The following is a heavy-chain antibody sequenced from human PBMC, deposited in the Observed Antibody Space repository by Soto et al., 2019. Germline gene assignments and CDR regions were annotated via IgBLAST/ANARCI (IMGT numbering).Heavy chain of an antibody. D-gene: IGHD6-25*01. V-gene: IGHV3-23*01. CDR1: GFTVSTYA. CDR3: AKDAVYNDGLWLAAN. CDR2: MTGSGDDI. Sequence: EVQLLESGGGLVQPGGFLRLSCAASGFTVSTYATMWVRQSPGKGQEWVAGMTGSGDDIRYADSVKGRFTMSKDNSKNTLYLQMNSLRVEDTARYYCAKDAVYNDGLWLAANWGQGTLVTVSS. J-gene: IGHJ4*02.